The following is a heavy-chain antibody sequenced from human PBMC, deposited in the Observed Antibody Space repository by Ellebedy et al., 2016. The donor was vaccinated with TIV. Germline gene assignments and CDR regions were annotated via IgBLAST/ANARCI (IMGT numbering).Heavy chain of an antibody. CDR1: GYTFIGYY. D-gene: IGHD6-19*01. J-gene: IGHJ4*02. Sequence: AASVKVSCKASGYTFIGYYMHWVRQAPGQGLEWMGWINPKNGDTSYAQKFQGRVTMTREPSNSTAYMELSRLGSDDTAVYYCGRSGHGSGWSFDYWGQGTLITVSS. V-gene: IGHV1-2*02. CDR3: GRSGHGSGWSFDY. CDR2: INPKNGDT.